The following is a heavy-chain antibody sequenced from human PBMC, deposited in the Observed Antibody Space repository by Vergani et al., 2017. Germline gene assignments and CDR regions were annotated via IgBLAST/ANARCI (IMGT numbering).Heavy chain of an antibody. V-gene: IGHV4-59*01. D-gene: IGHD6-13*01. J-gene: IGHJ5*02. CDR3: AREREQLLARYWFDP. CDR1: GGSISSYY. CDR2: IYYSGST. Sequence: QVQLQESGPGLVKPSETLSLTCTVSGGSISSYYWSWIRQPPGKGLEWIGYIYYSGSTNYNPSLKSRVTISVDTSKNQFSLKLSSVTAADTAVYYCAREREQLLARYWFDPWGQGTLVTVSS.